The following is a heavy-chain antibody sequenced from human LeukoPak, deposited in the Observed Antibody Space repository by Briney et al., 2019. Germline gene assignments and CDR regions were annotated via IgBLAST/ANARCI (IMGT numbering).Heavy chain of an antibody. CDR1: GFTFSSYG. V-gene: IGHV3-30*18. CDR2: ISFDGSNK. CDR3: AKASVTMRSELDY. Sequence: GGSLRLSCAAFGFTFSSYGMHWVRQAPGRGLEWVAVISFDGSNKYYADSVKGRFTISRDNSKNTLYLQMNSLRAEDTAVYYCAKASVTMRSELDYWGQGTLVTVSS. D-gene: IGHD3-22*01. J-gene: IGHJ4*02.